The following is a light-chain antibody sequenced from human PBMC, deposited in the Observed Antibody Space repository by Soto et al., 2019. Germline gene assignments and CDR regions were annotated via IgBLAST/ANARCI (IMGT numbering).Light chain of an antibody. CDR3: QQYYSYST. Sequence: DIQMTQSPSTLSASVGDTVTVTCRASQTISSWLAWYQQKPGKAPKLLIYKASTLKSGVPSRFSGSRSGTEFTLTISSLQPEDFATYYCQQYYSYSTFGQGTKVDIK. J-gene: IGKJ1*01. CDR1: QTISSW. CDR2: KAS. V-gene: IGKV1-5*03.